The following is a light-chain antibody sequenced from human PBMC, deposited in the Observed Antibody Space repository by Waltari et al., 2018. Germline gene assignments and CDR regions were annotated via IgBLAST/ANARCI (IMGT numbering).Light chain of an antibody. J-gene: IGKJ2*01. Sequence: EIVLTQSPATLSLSPGERATLSCRASQSVSSSLAWSQQKPGQAPRLLIYDASNRATGIPARFSGSGSGTDFTLTISSLEPEDFAVYYCQQRSNWPPTTFGQGTKLEIK. CDR3: QQRSNWPPTT. CDR2: DAS. CDR1: QSVSSS. V-gene: IGKV3-11*01.